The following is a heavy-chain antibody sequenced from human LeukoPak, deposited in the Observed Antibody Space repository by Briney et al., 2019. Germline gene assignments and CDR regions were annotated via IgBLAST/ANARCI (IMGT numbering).Heavy chain of an antibody. Sequence: PGGSLRLSCAASGFAFSSDWMHWVRQAPGKGLVWVSRINSDGSSTTYADSVKGRFTISTDNAKNSLYLQMNSLRAEDTGVYYCARDYDYGDYVIRNVFDIWGQGTMVTVSS. D-gene: IGHD4-17*01. CDR2: INSDGSST. CDR1: GFAFSSDW. J-gene: IGHJ3*02. V-gene: IGHV3-74*03. CDR3: ARDYDYGDYVIRNVFDI.